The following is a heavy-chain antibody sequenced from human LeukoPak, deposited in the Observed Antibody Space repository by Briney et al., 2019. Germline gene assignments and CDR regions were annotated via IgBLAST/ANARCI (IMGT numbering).Heavy chain of an antibody. Sequence: SETLSLTCTVSGVSIIINTYHWGWVRQPPGKGLEWIASIHYSGTAYYRPPLRSRLTISADTSKNQFSLKLRSVTAADTAVYYCAGEYSSAVGYWGQGTLVTVSS. J-gene: IGHJ4*02. CDR2: IHYSGTA. D-gene: IGHD3-22*01. CDR1: GVSIIINTYH. CDR3: AGEYSSAVGY. V-gene: IGHV4-39*01.